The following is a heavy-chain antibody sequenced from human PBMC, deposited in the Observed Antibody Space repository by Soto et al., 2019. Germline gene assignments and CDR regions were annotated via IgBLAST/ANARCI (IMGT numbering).Heavy chain of an antibody. CDR1: WYTLTGYY. D-gene: IGHD2-2*01. Sequence: ASVKVSCRASWYTLTGYYMHWGRQAPEQGLEWMGWIKPNTGGTHFEQKFQGRVTMTRDTSISTAYMELSRLRYDDTAVYYCARRGNIVVVPAASDWFDPWRQGTLVTVSS. CDR2: IKPNTGGT. J-gene: IGHJ5*02. CDR3: ARRGNIVVVPAASDWFDP. V-gene: IGHV1-2*02.